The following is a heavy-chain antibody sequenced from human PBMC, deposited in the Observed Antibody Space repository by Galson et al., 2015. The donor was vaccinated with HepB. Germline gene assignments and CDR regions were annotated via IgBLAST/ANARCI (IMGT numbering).Heavy chain of an antibody. Sequence: SLRLSCAGSEFSMSDAWMSWVRQAPGRGLEWIGRIKRKSEGGTTEYGAPLKGRVSISRDESQNTLYLLMNGLETEDTAIYHCATGGHYFGAWGQGTLVTGSS. CDR1: EFSMSDAW. D-gene: IGHD3-10*01. CDR2: IKRKSEGGTT. V-gene: IGHV3-15*01. J-gene: IGHJ4*02. CDR3: ATGGHYFGA.